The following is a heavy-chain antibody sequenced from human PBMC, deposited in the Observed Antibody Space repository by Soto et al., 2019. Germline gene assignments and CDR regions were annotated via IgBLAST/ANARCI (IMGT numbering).Heavy chain of an antibody. D-gene: IGHD3-3*01. V-gene: IGHV4-34*01. Sequence: PSETLSLTCAVYGGSFSGYYWSWIRQPPGKGLEWIGEINHSGSTNYNPSLKSRVTISVDTSKNQFSLKLSSVTAADTAVYYCARVRALITIFGVVITDGMDVWGQGTTVT. CDR2: INHSGST. CDR1: GGSFSGYY. CDR3: ARVRALITIFGVVITDGMDV. J-gene: IGHJ6*02.